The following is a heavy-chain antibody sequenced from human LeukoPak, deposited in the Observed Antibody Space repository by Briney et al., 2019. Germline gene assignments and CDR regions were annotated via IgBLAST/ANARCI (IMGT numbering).Heavy chain of an antibody. CDR2: INPNSGGT. Sequence: ASVKVSCKASGYTFTGYYMHWVRQAPGQGLEWMGWINPNSGGTNYAQKFQGRVTMTRDTSISTACMELSRLRSDDTAVYYCARDRDSYGRYYFDYWGQGTLVTVSS. J-gene: IGHJ4*02. CDR1: GYTFTGYY. D-gene: IGHD5-18*01. V-gene: IGHV1-2*02. CDR3: ARDRDSYGRYYFDY.